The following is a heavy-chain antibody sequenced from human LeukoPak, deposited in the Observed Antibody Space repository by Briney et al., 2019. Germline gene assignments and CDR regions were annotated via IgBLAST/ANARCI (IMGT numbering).Heavy chain of an antibody. V-gene: IGHV1-8*01. D-gene: IGHD3-22*01. CDR3: AIPTGYDSSGYYLDY. Sequence: ASVKVSCKASGYTSTSYDINWVRQATGQGLERMGWMNPNSGNTGYAQKFQGRVTMTRNTSISTAYMELSSLRSEDTAVYYCAIPTGYDSSGYYLDYWGQGTLVTVSS. J-gene: IGHJ4*02. CDR2: MNPNSGNT. CDR1: GYTSTSYD.